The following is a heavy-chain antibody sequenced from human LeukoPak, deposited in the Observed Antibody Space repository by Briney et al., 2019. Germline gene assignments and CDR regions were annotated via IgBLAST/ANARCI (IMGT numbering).Heavy chain of an antibody. Sequence: GSSVKVSCKASRYTFTNYDISWVRQAPGQGLEWMGWISAYNGNTNYAQKLQGRVTMTTDTSTGTAYMALRMMRSDNTAVYYCAREGYGDYAWFDHWGQGTLVTVSS. D-gene: IGHD4-17*01. CDR3: AREGYGDYAWFDH. CDR2: ISAYNGNT. V-gene: IGHV1-18*01. J-gene: IGHJ5*02. CDR1: RYTFTNYD.